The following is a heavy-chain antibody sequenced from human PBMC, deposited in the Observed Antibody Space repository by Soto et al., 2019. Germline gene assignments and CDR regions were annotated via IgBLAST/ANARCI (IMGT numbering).Heavy chain of an antibody. V-gene: IGHV1-18*01. CDR3: ARDQTGDYRYYYYYGMDV. CDR1: GYTFTSYG. Sequence: GASVKVSCKASGYTFTSYGISWVRQAPGQGLEWMGWISAYNGNTNYAQKLQGRVTMTTDTSTSTAYMELRSLRSDDTAVYYCARDQTGDYRYYYYYGMDVWGQGTTVTVSS. J-gene: IGHJ6*02. D-gene: IGHD7-27*01. CDR2: ISAYNGNT.